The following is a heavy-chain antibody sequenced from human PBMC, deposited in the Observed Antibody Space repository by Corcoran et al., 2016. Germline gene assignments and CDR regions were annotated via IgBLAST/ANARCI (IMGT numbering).Heavy chain of an antibody. D-gene: IGHD3-22*01. CDR1: CGSISSNNW. CDR3: ATQDYYDSRGAFDI. Sequence: QVQLQESGPGLVKPSGTLSLTCSVSCGSISSNNWWSWVRQTPGKGLEWIGEVYHSGDTNYNPSLRSRVTMLVDRSKNQFSLKLSSVTAADTAVYYCATQDYYDSRGAFDIWGQGTMVTVSS. J-gene: IGHJ3*02. V-gene: IGHV4-4*02. CDR2: VYHSGDT.